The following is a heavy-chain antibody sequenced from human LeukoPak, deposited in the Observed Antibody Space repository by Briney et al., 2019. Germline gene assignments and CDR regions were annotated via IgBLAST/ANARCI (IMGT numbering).Heavy chain of an antibody. CDR2: IYTGDSDT. V-gene: IGHV5-51*01. CDR1: GYSFTSYW. CDR3: ARDYYDSSGYSVPAFDI. J-gene: IGHJ3*02. D-gene: IGHD3-22*01. Sequence: GESLKISCKGSGYSFTSYWIGWVRQMPGKGLEWMGIIYTGDSDTRYSPSFQGQVTISADKSISTAYLQWSSLKASDTAMYYCARDYYDSSGYSVPAFDIWGQGTMVTVSS.